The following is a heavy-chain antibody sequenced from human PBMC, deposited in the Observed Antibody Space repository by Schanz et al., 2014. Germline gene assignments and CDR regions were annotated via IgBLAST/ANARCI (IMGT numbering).Heavy chain of an antibody. D-gene: IGHD1-26*01. J-gene: IGHJ4*02. Sequence: QVQLQESGPGLVKPSETLSLTCTVSGDSISTSYYWGWIRQPPGKGLEWIGSVYYSGGPYYNPSLKTGVTISVDTSKNLFPRRLSSVPAADTAVYYCARPNSASYRIYYFDYWGQGTLVTVSS. V-gene: IGHV4-39*01. CDR1: GDSISTSYY. CDR2: VYYSGGP. CDR3: ARPNSASYRIYYFDY.